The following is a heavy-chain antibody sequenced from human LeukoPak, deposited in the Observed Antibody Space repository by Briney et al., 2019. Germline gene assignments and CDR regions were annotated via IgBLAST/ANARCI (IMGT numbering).Heavy chain of an antibody. CDR3: AKPPTYCSSTSCYLAFDY. J-gene: IGHJ4*02. CDR2: ISGSGGNT. Sequence: GGFLRLSCTASGFTFSTYAMSWVRQAPGKGLEWVSGISGSGGNTYYADSVKGRFTISRDNSRDTVYLQMNSLRVEDTAVYYCAKPPTYCSSTSCYLAFDYWGQGTLVTVSS. CDR1: GFTFSTYA. D-gene: IGHD2-2*01. V-gene: IGHV3-23*01.